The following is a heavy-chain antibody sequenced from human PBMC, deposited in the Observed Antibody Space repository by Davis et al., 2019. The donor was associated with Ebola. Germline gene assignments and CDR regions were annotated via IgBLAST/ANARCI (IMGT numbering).Heavy chain of an antibody. J-gene: IGHJ4*02. V-gene: IGHV5-51*01. D-gene: IGHD5-24*01. Sequence: KVSCKASGYSFTTYWIVWVRQMPGQGLECMGIIFPGDSDTRYSPSFQGQVTIPAAKSISTAYLQWSSLKASDTAIYYCARGTNGYNPGGYFDSWGQGTLVTVSS. CDR1: GYSFTTYW. CDR3: ARGTNGYNPGGYFDS. CDR2: IFPGDSDT.